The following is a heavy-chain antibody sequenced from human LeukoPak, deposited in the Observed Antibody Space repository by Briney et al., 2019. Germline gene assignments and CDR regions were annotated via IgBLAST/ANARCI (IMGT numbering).Heavy chain of an antibody. CDR2: IYYSGST. CDR1: GGSISSGGYY. CDR3: ARIVAGYDILTGYYPYYFDY. D-gene: IGHD3-9*01. Sequence: SETLSLTCTVSGGSISSGGYYWSWMRQHPGKGLEWIGYIYYSGSTYYNPSLKSRVTISVDTSKNQFSLKLSSVTAADTAVYYCARIVAGYDILTGYYPYYFDYWGQGTLVTVSS. V-gene: IGHV4-31*03. J-gene: IGHJ4*02.